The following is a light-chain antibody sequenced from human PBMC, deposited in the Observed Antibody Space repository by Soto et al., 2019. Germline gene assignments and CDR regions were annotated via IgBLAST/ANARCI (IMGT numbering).Light chain of an antibody. CDR3: ISYTSSSTLDV. Sequence: QPASVSGSPGQSITISCTGTSSDVGGYNYVSWYQQHPGKAPKLMIYDVSNRPSGVSNRFSGSKSGNTASLTISGLQAEDEADYYCISYTSSSTLDVFGTGTKVTVL. CDR2: DVS. V-gene: IGLV2-14*01. CDR1: SSDVGGYNY. J-gene: IGLJ1*01.